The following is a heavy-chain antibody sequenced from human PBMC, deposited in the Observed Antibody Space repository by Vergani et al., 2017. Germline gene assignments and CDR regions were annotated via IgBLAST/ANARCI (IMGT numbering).Heavy chain of an antibody. CDR2: INHSGST. D-gene: IGHD3-3*01. CDR1: GGSFSGYY. Sequence: QVQLQQWGAGLLKPSETLSLTCAVYGGSFSGYYWSWIRQPPGKGLEWIGEINHSGSTNYNPPLKSRVTISVDTSKNQFSLKLSSVTAADTAVYYCARGSSYYDFWSGYSRYFQHWGQGTLVTVSS. CDR3: ARGSSYYDFWSGYSRYFQH. V-gene: IGHV4-34*01. J-gene: IGHJ1*01.